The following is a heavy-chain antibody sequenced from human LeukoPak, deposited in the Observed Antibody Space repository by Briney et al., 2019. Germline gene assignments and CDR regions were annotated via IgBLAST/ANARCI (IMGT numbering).Heavy chain of an antibody. Sequence: GGSLRLSCVVPGFTFSTYATSWVRQAPGKGLEWVSAVRGSGSDTYYADSVKGRFTISRDNSKNTLYLQMNSLRAEDTAIYYCAKTSRRNSAYDSPFDSWGQGTLVTVSS. D-gene: IGHD5-12*01. CDR3: AKTSRRNSAYDSPFDS. CDR2: VRGSGSDT. CDR1: GFTFSTYA. J-gene: IGHJ4*02. V-gene: IGHV3-23*01.